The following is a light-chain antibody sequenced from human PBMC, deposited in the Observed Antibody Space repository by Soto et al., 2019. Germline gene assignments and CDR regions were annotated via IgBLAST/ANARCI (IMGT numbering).Light chain of an antibody. CDR2: DTS. J-gene: IGLJ2*01. Sequence: QPVLTQEPSLTVSPGGTVTLTCGSSTGAVTSGHYPHWFQQKPGQAPRTLIYDTSNKHSWTPARFSGSLLGGKAALTLSGAQPEDEAEYYCLLSYSGALVVFGGGTKLTVL. CDR3: LLSYSGALVV. V-gene: IGLV7-46*01. CDR1: TGAVTSGHY.